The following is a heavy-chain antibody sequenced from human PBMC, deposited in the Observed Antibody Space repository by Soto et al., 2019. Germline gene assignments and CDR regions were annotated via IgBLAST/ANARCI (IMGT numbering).Heavy chain of an antibody. J-gene: IGHJ4*02. Sequence: EVQLVESGGGLVQPGGSLRLSCAASGFTFRDYWMSWVRQAPGKGLEWVANIKQDGSEKSYVDSVKGRFTISRDNARNSLFLQMNNLKPEDTAVYYCATYSGSFQFWGQGTLVTVSS. D-gene: IGHD1-26*01. CDR2: IKQDGSEK. CDR1: GFTFRDYW. V-gene: IGHV3-7*03. CDR3: ATYSGSFQF.